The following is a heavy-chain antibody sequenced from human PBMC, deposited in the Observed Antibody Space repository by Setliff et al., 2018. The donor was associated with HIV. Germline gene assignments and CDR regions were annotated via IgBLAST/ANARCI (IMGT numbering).Heavy chain of an antibody. V-gene: IGHV4-4*07. CDR1: GGSISSYY. CDR3: ARVLLKDTSGYRAYYYYYMDV. J-gene: IGHJ6*03. Sequence: SETLSLTCTVSGGSISSYYWSWIRQPAGKGLEWIGRIYTSGSTNYNPSLKSRVTISVDTSKNQFSLKLSSVTAADTAVYYCARVLLKDTSGYRAYYYYYMDVWGKGTTVTVSS. CDR2: IYTSGST. D-gene: IGHD3-22*01.